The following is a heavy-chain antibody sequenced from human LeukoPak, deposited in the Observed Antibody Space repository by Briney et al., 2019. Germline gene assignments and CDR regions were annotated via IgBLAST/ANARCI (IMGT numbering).Heavy chain of an antibody. CDR1: GGSISSSRYY. Sequence: SETLSLTCTVSGGSISSSRYYWGWIRQPPGKGLEWIGEINHSGSTNYHPSLKSRVTISGDTSKNQFSLKLSSVTAADRAVYYCARVWLLVFMDGWGKGSTVTVSS. CDR2: INHSGST. V-gene: IGHV4-39*07. J-gene: IGHJ6*03. CDR3: ARVWLLVFMDG. D-gene: IGHD2-8*01.